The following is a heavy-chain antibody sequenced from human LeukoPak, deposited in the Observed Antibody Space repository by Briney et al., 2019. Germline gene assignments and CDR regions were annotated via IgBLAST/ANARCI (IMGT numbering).Heavy chain of an antibody. CDR3: AKGRIAAAGTAYYYCYYGMDV. CDR1: GFTFSSYA. Sequence: GGSLRLSCAASGFTFSSYAMSWVRQAPGKGLEWVSAISGSGGSTYYADSVKGRFTISRDNSKNTLYLQMNSLRAEDTAVYYCAKGRIAAAGTAYYYCYYGMDVWGQGTTVTVSS. D-gene: IGHD6-13*01. CDR2: ISGSGGST. J-gene: IGHJ6*02. V-gene: IGHV3-23*01.